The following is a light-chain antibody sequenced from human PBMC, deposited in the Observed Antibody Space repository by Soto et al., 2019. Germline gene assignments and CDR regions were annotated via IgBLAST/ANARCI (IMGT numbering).Light chain of an antibody. Sequence: DIQMTQSPSSLSASVGDRVTITCRAGQSISSYLNWYQQKPGKAPKLLIYAASSLQSGVPSRFSGSGSGTDFTLTISSLQPEDFATYYCQQRSNWPRITFGQGTRLEIK. J-gene: IGKJ5*01. CDR2: AAS. CDR3: QQRSNWPRIT. V-gene: IGKV1-39*01. CDR1: QSISSY.